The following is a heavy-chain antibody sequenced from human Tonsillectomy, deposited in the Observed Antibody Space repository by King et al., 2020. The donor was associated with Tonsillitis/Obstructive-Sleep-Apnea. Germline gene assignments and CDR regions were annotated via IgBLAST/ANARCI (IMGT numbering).Heavy chain of an antibody. CDR1: GGSISSSSYY. CDR2: IYYSGST. CDR3: AGLSTGTGGFDY. D-gene: IGHD4-17*01. Sequence: MQLQESGPGLVKPSETLSLTCTVSGGSISSSSYYWGWIRQPPGKGLEWIGSIYYSGSTYYNPSLKSRVTISVDTSENQFSLKLSSVTAADTAVYYCAGLSTGTGGFDYWGQGTLVTVSS. V-gene: IGHV4-39*01. J-gene: IGHJ4*02.